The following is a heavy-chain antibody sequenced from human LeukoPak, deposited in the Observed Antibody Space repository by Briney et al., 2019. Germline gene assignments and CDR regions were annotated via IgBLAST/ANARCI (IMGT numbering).Heavy chain of an antibody. CDR1: GFTFSSYA. J-gene: IGHJ4*02. D-gene: IGHD2-2*01. CDR3: AKRRYCSSLSRQDVDH. V-gene: IGHV3-23*01. Sequence: GGSLRLSCAASGFTFSSYAISWVRQAPGQGLEWVSAISVGCDSPYYAGSVRGGFSISRDNDNNTLYLQMNSLIAGGTAVYYCAKRRYCSSLSRQDVDHGGKGTLVSVSS. CDR2: ISVGCDSP.